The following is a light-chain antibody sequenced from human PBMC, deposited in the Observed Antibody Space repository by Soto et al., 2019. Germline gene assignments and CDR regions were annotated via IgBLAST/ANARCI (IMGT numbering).Light chain of an antibody. J-gene: IGKJ1*01. CDR1: QSVSSN. CDR2: GAS. Sequence: EIVMTQSPATLSVSPGERATLSCRASQSVSSNLAWYQRKPGQAPRLLIYGASSRATGIPDRFSGSGSGTDFTLTISRLEPEDFAVYYCQQYAYSPQTFGQGTKGDIK. CDR3: QQYAYSPQT. V-gene: IGKV3-20*01.